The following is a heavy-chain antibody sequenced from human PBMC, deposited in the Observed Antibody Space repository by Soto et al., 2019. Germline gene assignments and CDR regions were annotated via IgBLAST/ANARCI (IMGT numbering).Heavy chain of an antibody. D-gene: IGHD6-6*01. Sequence: GGSLRLSCAASGFTFDDYAMHWVRQAPGKGLEWVSGISWNSGSIGYADSVKGRFTISRDNAKNSLYLQMNSLRAEDTALYYCAKDMRVEYSSSPKGAFDIWGQGTMVTVSS. CDR2: ISWNSGSI. CDR3: AKDMRVEYSSSPKGAFDI. CDR1: GFTFDDYA. J-gene: IGHJ3*02. V-gene: IGHV3-9*01.